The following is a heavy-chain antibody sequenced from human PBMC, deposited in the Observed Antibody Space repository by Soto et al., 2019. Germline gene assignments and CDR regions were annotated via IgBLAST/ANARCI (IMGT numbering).Heavy chain of an antibody. D-gene: IGHD3-16*01. Sequence: SETLSLTCTVSGGSISSHYWSWVRQAPGKGLEWIGHIYYRGSTTYNPSLRSRSTISVDTSNNQFSLKLNSVTAADTAVYFCARVPSPFDFYYAMDVWGQGTTVTVSS. J-gene: IGHJ6*02. CDR2: IYYRGST. CDR1: GGSISSHY. V-gene: IGHV4-59*11. CDR3: ARVPSPFDFYYAMDV.